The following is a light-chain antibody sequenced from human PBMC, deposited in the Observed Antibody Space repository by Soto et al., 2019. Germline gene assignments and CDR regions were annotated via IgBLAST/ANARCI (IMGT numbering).Light chain of an antibody. CDR1: GSNIGSKS. CDR3: AAWDVTLNGWV. Sequence: QLVLTQPPSASGTPGQRVTISCSGSGSNIGSKSVNWYQQIPGAAPKLLIYADIQRPSGVPDRFSASKSGTSASLAISGLQSEDEADYYCAAWDVTLNGWVFGGGTKLTVL. J-gene: IGLJ3*02. CDR2: ADI. V-gene: IGLV1-44*01.